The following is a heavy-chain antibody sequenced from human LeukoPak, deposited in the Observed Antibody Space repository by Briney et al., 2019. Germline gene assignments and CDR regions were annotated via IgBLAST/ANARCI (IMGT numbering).Heavy chain of an antibody. Sequence: ASVKVSCKASGFTFTTSAVQWVRQARGQRLQWIGRIVVGSGNTDHAQKFQGRLTITRDISTSTAYMELSSLTSDDTAVYYCAAVPNANAWYWDDAFDIWGQGTMVTVSS. CDR2: IVVGSGNT. CDR3: AAVPNANAWYWDDAFDI. J-gene: IGHJ3*02. D-gene: IGHD2-8*02. CDR1: GFTFTTSA. V-gene: IGHV1-58*01.